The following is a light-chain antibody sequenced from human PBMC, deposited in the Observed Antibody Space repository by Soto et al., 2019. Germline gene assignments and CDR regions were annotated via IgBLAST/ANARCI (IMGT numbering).Light chain of an antibody. J-gene: IGLJ1*01. CDR1: SSDVGGYNY. CDR2: EVT. CDR3: SSYAGSSFFV. V-gene: IGLV2-8*01. Sequence: QSALTQPPSASGSPGQSVTISCTGTSSDVGGYNYVSWYQRYPGKAPKLMIYEVTKRPSGVPDRFSGSKSGNTASLTVSGLQAEDEAEYFCSSYAGSSFFVFGTGTKVTVL.